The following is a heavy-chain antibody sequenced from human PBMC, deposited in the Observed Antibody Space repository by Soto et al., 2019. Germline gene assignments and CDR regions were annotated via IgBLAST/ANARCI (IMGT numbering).Heavy chain of an antibody. CDR3: ARGYYGSGSYSPYYYYGMDV. Sequence: SVKVSCKASGGTFSSYATSWVRQAPGQGLEWMGGIIPIFGTANYAQKFQGRVTITADESTSTAYMELSSLRSEDTAVYYCARGYYGSGSYSPYYYYGMDVWGQGTTVTVSS. V-gene: IGHV1-69*13. CDR2: IIPIFGTA. J-gene: IGHJ6*02. CDR1: GGTFSSYA. D-gene: IGHD3-10*01.